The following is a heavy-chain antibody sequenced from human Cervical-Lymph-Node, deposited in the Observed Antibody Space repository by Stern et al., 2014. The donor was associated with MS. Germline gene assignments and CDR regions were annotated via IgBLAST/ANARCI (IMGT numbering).Heavy chain of an antibody. V-gene: IGHV1-69*01. Sequence: QVQLVQSGAEVKKPGSSVKVSCKASGGTFSSYAISWVRQAPGQGLEWMGGIIPIFGTANYAQKFQGRVTITADESTSTAYMELSSLRSEDTAVYYCARRNIGVNYYDSSGYSSPFDYWGQGTLVTVSS. CDR3: ARRNIGVNYYDSSGYSSPFDY. CDR1: GGTFSSYA. D-gene: IGHD3-22*01. J-gene: IGHJ4*02. CDR2: IIPIFGTA.